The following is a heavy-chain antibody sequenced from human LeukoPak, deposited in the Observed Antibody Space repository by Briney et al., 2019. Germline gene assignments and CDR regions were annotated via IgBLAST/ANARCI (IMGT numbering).Heavy chain of an antibody. V-gene: IGHV3-30*02. J-gene: IGHJ4*02. CDR2: IRYDGNNK. CDR3: AKTLRDSSGYYAAGD. CDR1: GFPFSTYG. D-gene: IGHD3-22*01. Sequence: GGSLRLSCAASGFPFSTYGMHWVRHAPGKGLEWVSFIRYDGNNKQYGDSVKGRFTISRDDSKNTLYLQMSSLRAEDTAVYYCAKTLRDSSGYYAAGDWGQGTLVTVSS.